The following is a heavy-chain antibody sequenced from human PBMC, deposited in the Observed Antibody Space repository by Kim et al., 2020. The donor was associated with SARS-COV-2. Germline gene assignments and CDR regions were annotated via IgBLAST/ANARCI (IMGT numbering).Heavy chain of an antibody. D-gene: IGHD3-3*01. CDR1: GGSFSGYY. CDR3: ARGGYDGVDP. CDR2: INHSGST. V-gene: IGHV4-34*01. J-gene: IGHJ5*02. Sequence: SETLSLTCAVYGGSFSGYYWSWIRQPPGKGLEWIGEINHSGSTNYNPSLKSRVTISVDTSKNQFSLKLSSVTAEDTAEYYCARGGYDGVDPWGQGTLVTV.